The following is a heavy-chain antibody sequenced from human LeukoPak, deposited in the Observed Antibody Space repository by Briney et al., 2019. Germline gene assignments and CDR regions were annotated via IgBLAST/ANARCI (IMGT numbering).Heavy chain of an antibody. V-gene: IGHV1-46*01. CDR2: INPSGGST. CDR1: GYTFTSYY. Sequence: GASVKVSCKASGYTFTSYYMHWVRQAPGQGLEWMGIINPSGGSTSYAQKFQGRVTMTRDMSTSTVYMELSSLRSEDTAVYYCARENRGTTGLLDSDAFDIWGQGTMVTVSS. J-gene: IGHJ3*02. CDR3: ARENRGTTGLLDSDAFDI. D-gene: IGHD1-7*01.